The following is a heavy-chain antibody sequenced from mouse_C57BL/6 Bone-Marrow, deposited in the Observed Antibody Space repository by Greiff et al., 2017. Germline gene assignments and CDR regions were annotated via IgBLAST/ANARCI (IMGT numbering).Heavy chain of an antibody. CDR3: ARTAVPFYFDY. CDR2: INPNTGGT. Sequence: EVQLQQSGPELVKPGASVKIPCKASGYTFTDYNMDWVQQSHGKSLEWIGDINPNTGGTIYNQKFKGKATLTVDKSSSTAYMELRSLTSEDTAVYYCARTAVPFYFDYWGQGTTLTVSS. CDR1: GYTFTDYN. J-gene: IGHJ2*01. D-gene: IGHD1-1*01. V-gene: IGHV1-18*01.